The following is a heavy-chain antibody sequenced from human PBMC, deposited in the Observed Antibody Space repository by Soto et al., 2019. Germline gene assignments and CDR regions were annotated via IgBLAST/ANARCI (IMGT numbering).Heavy chain of an antibody. V-gene: IGHV3-21*01. CDR3: ARAYSSSSYYYGMDV. Sequence: GGSLRLSCAASGFTFSSYSMNWVRQAPGKGLEWVSSISSSSSYIYYADSVKGRFTISRDNAKNSLYLQMNSLRAEDTAVYYCARAYSSSSYYYGMDVWGQGTTVTVSS. CDR2: ISSSSSYI. J-gene: IGHJ6*02. D-gene: IGHD6-6*01. CDR1: GFTFSSYS.